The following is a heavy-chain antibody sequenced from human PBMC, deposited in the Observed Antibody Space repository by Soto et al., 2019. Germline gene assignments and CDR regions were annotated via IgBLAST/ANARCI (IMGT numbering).Heavy chain of an antibody. CDR1: GGTFSSYA. V-gene: IGHV1-69*01. J-gene: IGHJ4*02. Sequence: QVQLVQSGAEVKKPGSSVKVSCKASGGTFSSYAISWVRQAPGQGLEWMGGIIPIFGTANYAQKFQGRVTLPADESTSTAYMELSSLXXXXXXXYYCAKDTXMXXXXYWGQ. CDR2: IIPIFGTA. D-gene: IGHD5-18*01. CDR3: AKDTXMXXXXY.